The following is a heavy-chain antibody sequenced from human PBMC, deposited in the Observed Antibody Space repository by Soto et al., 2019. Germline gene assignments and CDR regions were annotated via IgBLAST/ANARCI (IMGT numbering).Heavy chain of an antibody. CDR1: GFTCSYYW. Sequence: EVQLVESGGDLVQPGGSLRLSCAASGFTCSYYWMTWVRQAPGKGLELVATLDQVGSKTFYVDYVKGRFTISRDNARNSLYLQMNSLRAEDTAVYYCARENWGSYDYWGQGTLVTVSS. J-gene: IGHJ4*02. D-gene: IGHD7-27*01. CDR2: LDQVGSKT. CDR3: ARENWGSYDY. V-gene: IGHV3-7*03.